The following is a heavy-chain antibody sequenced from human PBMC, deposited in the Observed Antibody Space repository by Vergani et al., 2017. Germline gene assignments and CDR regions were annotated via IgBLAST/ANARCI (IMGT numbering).Heavy chain of an antibody. Sequence: QVQLVESGGGVVQPGRSLRLSCAASGFTFSSYAMHWVRQAPGKGLEWVAVISYDGSNKYYADSVKGRFTISRDNSKNTLYLQMNSLRAEDTAVYYCASDLGYCSSTSCYMTFDYWGQGTLVTVSS. CDR2: ISYDGSNK. J-gene: IGHJ4*02. CDR3: ASDLGYCSSTSCYMTFDY. D-gene: IGHD2-2*01. V-gene: IGHV3-30*01. CDR1: GFTFSSYA.